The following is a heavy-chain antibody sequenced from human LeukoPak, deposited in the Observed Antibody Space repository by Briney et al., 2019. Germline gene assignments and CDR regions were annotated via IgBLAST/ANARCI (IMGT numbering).Heavy chain of an antibody. D-gene: IGHD7-27*01. CDR1: LGSISRTSYY. V-gene: IGHV4-39*02. CDR3: ATLHWGTGGSRYVDY. CDR2: IYYSGNT. J-gene: IGHJ4*02. Sequence: SETLSLTCVVPLGSISRTSYYWGWIRQPPGKGLEWIGIIYYSGNTYYNPSLKSRLTISVATSKNHFSLKLSSVTAADTAVFYCATLHWGTGGSRYVDYCSQGTLVTVSS.